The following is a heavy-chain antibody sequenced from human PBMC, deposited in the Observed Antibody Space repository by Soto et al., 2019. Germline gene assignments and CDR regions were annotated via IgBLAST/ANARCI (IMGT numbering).Heavy chain of an antibody. V-gene: IGHV3-21*01. J-gene: IGHJ4*02. CDR1: GFTFSSYS. CDR3: ATVTRSGWD. D-gene: IGHD6-19*01. Sequence: EVQLVESGRGLVKPGGSLRVSCAASGFTFSSYSMNWVRQAPGKGLEWVSSISGSSRYIYYADAVKGRFTISRDNAKNSLYLQMNSLRVEDTAVYYCATVTRSGWDWGQGTLVTVSS. CDR2: ISGSSRYI.